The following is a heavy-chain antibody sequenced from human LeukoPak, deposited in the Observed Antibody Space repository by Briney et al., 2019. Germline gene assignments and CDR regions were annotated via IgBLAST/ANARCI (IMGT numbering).Heavy chain of an antibody. CDR1: GGSISSSSYY. Sequence: SETLSLTCTVSGGSISSSSYYWGWIRQPPGKGLEWIGSIYHSGSTYYNPSLKSRVTISVDTSKNQFSLKLSSVTAADTAVYYCARDTGVSSYGYPGDFDYWGQGTLVTVSS. D-gene: IGHD5-18*01. CDR3: ARDTGVSSYGYPGDFDY. CDR2: IYHSGST. J-gene: IGHJ4*02. V-gene: IGHV4-39*07.